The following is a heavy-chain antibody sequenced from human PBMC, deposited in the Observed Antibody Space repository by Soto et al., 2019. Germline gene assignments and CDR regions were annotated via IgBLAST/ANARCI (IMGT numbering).Heavy chain of an antibody. CDR3: AKDKDYGDYVLWFDP. V-gene: IGHV3-30*18. D-gene: IGHD4-17*01. Sequence: QVQLVESGGCVVQPGRSLRLSCAASGFTFSSYGMHWVRQAPGKGLEWVAVISYDGSNKYYADSVKGRFTISRDNSKNTRYLQMNRLIAEDTAVYYCAKDKDYGDYVLWFDPWVQGTLVTVS. CDR1: GFTFSSYG. CDR2: ISYDGSNK. J-gene: IGHJ5*02.